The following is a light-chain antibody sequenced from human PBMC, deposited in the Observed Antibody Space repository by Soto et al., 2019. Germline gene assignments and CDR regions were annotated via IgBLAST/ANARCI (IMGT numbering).Light chain of an antibody. V-gene: IGKV2D-29*01. Sequence: EIVLTQSPLSLSVTPGQPASISCKSSQGLVYSDVETYLYWYLLKSGQPPQLLISEVSNRFSGVSDRLSGSGSGTDFTLKISRVDVEDVGFYYCMKAIRLPTTFGQGTRLEIK. CDR2: EVS. CDR3: MKAIRLPTT. J-gene: IGKJ5*01. CDR1: QGLVYSDVETY.